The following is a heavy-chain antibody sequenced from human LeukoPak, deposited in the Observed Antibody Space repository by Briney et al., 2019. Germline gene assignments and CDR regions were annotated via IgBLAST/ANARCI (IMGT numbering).Heavy chain of an antibody. CDR1: GGSISSGSYY. CDR3: ARGTSSWYAYNWFDP. D-gene: IGHD6-13*01. CDR2: IYTSGST. J-gene: IGHJ5*02. Sequence: SETLSPTCTVSGGSISSGSYYWSWIRQPAGKGLEWIGRIYTSGSTNYNPSLKSRVTISVDTSKNQFSLKLSSVTAADTAVYYCARGTSSWYAYNWFDPWGQGTLVTVSS. V-gene: IGHV4-61*02.